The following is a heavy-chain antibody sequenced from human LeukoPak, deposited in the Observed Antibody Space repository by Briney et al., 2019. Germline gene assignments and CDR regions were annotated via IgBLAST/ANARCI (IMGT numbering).Heavy chain of an antibody. Sequence: PGGSLRLSCAASGFTFSSHWMSWVRQAPGKGLEWVANIKQDGSEKYYVDSVKGRFTISRGNAKNSLYLQMNSLRAEDTAVYYCARDGAAAGMGDAFDIWGQGTMVTVSS. D-gene: IGHD6-13*01. CDR1: GFTFSSHW. J-gene: IGHJ3*02. V-gene: IGHV3-7*03. CDR2: IKQDGSEK. CDR3: ARDGAAAGMGDAFDI.